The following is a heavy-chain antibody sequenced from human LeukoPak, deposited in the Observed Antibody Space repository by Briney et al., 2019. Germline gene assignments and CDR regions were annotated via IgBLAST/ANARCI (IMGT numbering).Heavy chain of an antibody. J-gene: IGHJ4*02. Sequence: GGSLRLSCAASGFTFSSYGMHWVRQAPGKGLEWVAFIRYDGSNKYYADSVKGRFTISRDNAKNSLYLQVNSLRAEDTAVYYCARDWGHSGYDYGGGDWGQGTLVTVSS. CDR1: GFTFSSYG. CDR3: ARDWGHSGYDYGGGD. D-gene: IGHD5-12*01. V-gene: IGHV3-30*02. CDR2: IRYDGSNK.